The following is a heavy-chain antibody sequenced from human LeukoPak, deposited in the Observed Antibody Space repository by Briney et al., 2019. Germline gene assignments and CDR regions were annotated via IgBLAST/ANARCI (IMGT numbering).Heavy chain of an antibody. Sequence: PGRSLRLSCAASGFTFSSYGMHWVRQAPGKGLEWVAVIWYDGSNKYYADSVKGRFTISRDNSKNTLYLQMNRLRAEDTAVYYCTKDDSSGYYYASAFDIWGQGTMVTVSS. J-gene: IGHJ3*02. CDR3: TKDDSSGYYYASAFDI. D-gene: IGHD3-22*01. CDR1: GFTFSSYG. V-gene: IGHV3-33*06. CDR2: IWYDGSNK.